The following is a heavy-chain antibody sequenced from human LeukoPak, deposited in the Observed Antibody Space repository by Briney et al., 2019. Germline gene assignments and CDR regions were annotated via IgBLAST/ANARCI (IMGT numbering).Heavy chain of an antibody. CDR2: INHSGSI. CDR1: GLSFSGYY. J-gene: IGHJ4*02. D-gene: IGHD3-10*01. CDR3: ARGPGLLWFGETDY. V-gene: IGHV4-34*01. Sequence: SETLSLTCAVYGLSFSGYYWSWIRQPPGKGLEWIGEINHSGSINYNPSLKSRVTISVDTCKNQFSLKLSSVTAADTAVYYCARGPGLLWFGETDYWGQGTLVTVSS.